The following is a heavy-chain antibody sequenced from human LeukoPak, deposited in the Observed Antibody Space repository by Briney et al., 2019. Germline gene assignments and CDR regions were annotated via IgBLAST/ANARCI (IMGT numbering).Heavy chain of an antibody. CDR3: ASTYYYDSSGYYFDY. CDR2: IIPIFGTA. D-gene: IGHD3-22*01. J-gene: IGHJ4*02. Sequence: SVKVSCKASGGTFSSYAISWVRQAPGQGLEWMGGIIPIFGTANYAQKFQGRVTITTDESTSTAYMELSSLRSEDTAVYYCASTYYYDSSGYYFDYWGQGTLVTASS. V-gene: IGHV1-69*05. CDR1: GGTFSSYA.